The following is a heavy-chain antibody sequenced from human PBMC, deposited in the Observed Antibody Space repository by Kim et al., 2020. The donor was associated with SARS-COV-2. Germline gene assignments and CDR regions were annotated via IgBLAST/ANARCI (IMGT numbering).Heavy chain of an antibody. V-gene: IGHV1-69*01. CDR3: ARAQGDYVFWGSMDV. Sequence: QFQGRVTINADESTSTAYMELSSLRSEDTAVYYCARAQGDYVFWGSMDVWGQGTTVTVSS. J-gene: IGHJ6*02. D-gene: IGHD3-16*01.